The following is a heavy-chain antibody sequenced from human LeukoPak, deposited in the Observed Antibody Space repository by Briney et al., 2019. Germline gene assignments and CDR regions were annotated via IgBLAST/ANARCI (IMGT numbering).Heavy chain of an antibody. CDR3: ARDHYYDFWSGYFHWYFDL. D-gene: IGHD3-3*01. V-gene: IGHV4-61*08. J-gene: IGHJ2*01. CDR1: GGSISSGDYY. CDR2: IYYSGST. Sequence: SQTLSLTCTVSGGSISSGDYYWSWIRQPPGKGLEWIGYIYYSGSTNYNPSLKSRVTISVDTSKNQFSLKLSSVTAADTAVYYCARDHYYDFWSGYFHWYFDLWGRGTLVTVSS.